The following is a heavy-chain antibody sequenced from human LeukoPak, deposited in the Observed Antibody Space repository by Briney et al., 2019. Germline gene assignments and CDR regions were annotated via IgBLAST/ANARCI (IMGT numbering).Heavy chain of an antibody. CDR1: GFTFDDYG. CDR3: AIHYDSSGYYRALDY. Sequence: GGSLRLSCAASGFTFDDYGMSWVRQAPGKGLEWVSGINWNGGSTGYADSVKGRFTISRDNAKNSLYLQMNSLRAEDTALYHCAIHYDSSGYYRALDYWGQGTLVTVSS. J-gene: IGHJ4*02. CDR2: INWNGGST. D-gene: IGHD3-22*01. V-gene: IGHV3-20*01.